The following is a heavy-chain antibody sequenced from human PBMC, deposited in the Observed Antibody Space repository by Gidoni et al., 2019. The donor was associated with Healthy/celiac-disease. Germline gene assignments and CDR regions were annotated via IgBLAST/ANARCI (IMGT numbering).Heavy chain of an antibody. Sequence: QVQLVQSGAEVKKPGASVTVSCKASGYTFTSYAMHWVRQAPGQRLEWMGWINAGNGNTKYSQKFQGRVTITRDTSASTAYMELSSLRSEDTAVYYCARDYCSGGSCYGLDAFDIWGQGTMVTVSS. CDR2: INAGNGNT. D-gene: IGHD2-15*01. V-gene: IGHV1-3*01. J-gene: IGHJ3*02. CDR1: GYTFTSYA. CDR3: ARDYCSGGSCYGLDAFDI.